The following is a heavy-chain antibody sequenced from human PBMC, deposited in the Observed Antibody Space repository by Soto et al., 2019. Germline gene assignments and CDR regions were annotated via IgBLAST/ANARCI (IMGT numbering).Heavy chain of an antibody. CDR1: GGLFSSYP. D-gene: IGHD3-9*01. J-gene: IGHJ4*02. CDR2: IIPVFQTA. CDR3: ARDEGGYDILTSYYKAHHFDY. V-gene: IGHV1-69*01. Sequence: QEQLVQSGAEVKKPGSSVKVSCKASGGLFSSYPISWVRQVPGQGLEWMGGIIPVFQTAYYTQRFQGRVTITADESTNTAYMELSSLRSEDTAIYYYARDEGGYDILTSYYKAHHFDYWGQGVLVTVSS.